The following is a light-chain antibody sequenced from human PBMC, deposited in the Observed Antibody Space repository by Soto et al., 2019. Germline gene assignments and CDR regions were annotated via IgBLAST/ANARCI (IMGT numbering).Light chain of an antibody. J-gene: IGLJ2*01. V-gene: IGLV1-40*01. CDR1: SSNIGAGYD. Sequence: QSVLTQPPSVSGAPGQRVTISCTGSSSNIGAGYDVHWYQQLPGTAPKLLIYGNSNRPSGVPDRFSGSKSGTSASLAITGLQAEDEADYYCQSYDSSLRVVFGGGTKLTVI. CDR2: GNS. CDR3: QSYDSSLRVV.